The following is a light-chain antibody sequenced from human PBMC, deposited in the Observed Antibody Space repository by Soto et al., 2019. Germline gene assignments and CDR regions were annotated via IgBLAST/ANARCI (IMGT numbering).Light chain of an antibody. CDR2: GAS. V-gene: IGKV1-39*01. Sequence: DIQMTQSPSSLSASVGDRVTITCRASQSINNYLGWYQQKSGKAPHRLIFGASTLASGVPSRFSGSGSVTSFTLTISALQPKAVRTYFCEETFSSTLTFGGGTQVVIK. CDR3: EETFSSTLT. J-gene: IGKJ4*01. CDR1: QSINNY.